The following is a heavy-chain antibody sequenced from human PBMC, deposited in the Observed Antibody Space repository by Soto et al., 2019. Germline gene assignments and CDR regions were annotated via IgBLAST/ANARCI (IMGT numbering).Heavy chain of an antibody. Sequence: ASVKVSCKASGYTFTSYYMHWVRQAPGQGLDWMGIINPSGGSTSYAQKFQGRVTMTRDTSTSTVYMELSSLRSEDTAVYYCARDGPRRYCSSTSCYVGAFDIWGQGTMVTVSS. CDR2: INPSGGST. J-gene: IGHJ3*02. CDR1: GYTFTSYY. V-gene: IGHV1-46*03. D-gene: IGHD2-2*01. CDR3: ARDGPRRYCSSTSCYVGAFDI.